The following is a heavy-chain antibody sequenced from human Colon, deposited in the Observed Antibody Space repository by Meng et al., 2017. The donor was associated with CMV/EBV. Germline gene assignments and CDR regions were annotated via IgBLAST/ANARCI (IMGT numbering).Heavy chain of an antibody. CDR3: ARGLYGSGRHQIDY. D-gene: IGHD3-10*01. Sequence: QGQLQQGGAGLLKPSETLSLTCAVYGGSFSGYYWSWIRQPPGKGLEWIGEINHSGSTNYNPSLKSRVTISVDTSKNQFSLKLSSVTAADTAVYYCARGLYGSGRHQIDYWGQGTLVTVSS. CDR2: INHSGST. J-gene: IGHJ4*02. V-gene: IGHV4-34*01. CDR1: GGSFSGYY.